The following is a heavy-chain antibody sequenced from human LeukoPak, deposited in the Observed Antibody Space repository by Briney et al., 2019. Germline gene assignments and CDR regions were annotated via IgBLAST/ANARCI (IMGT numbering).Heavy chain of an antibody. CDR1: GYTFTSYY. V-gene: IGHV1-46*01. D-gene: IGHD3-22*01. J-gene: IGHJ4*02. Sequence: ASVKVSCKASGYTFTSYYMHWVRQAPGQGLEWMGIINPSGGSTSYAQKFQGRVTMTRDTSTSTVYMELSSLRSEDTAVYYCARGHRNYYDSSGYFYYFDYWGQGTLDTASS. CDR2: INPSGGST. CDR3: ARGHRNYYDSSGYFYYFDY.